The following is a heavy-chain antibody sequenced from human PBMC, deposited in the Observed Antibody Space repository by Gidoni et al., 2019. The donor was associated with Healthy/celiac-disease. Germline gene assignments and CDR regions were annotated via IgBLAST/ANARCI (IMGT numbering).Heavy chain of an antibody. CDR1: VYSFTNYW. D-gene: IGHD4-17*01. Sequence: EVQLVQSGAEVKKPGESLKISCKGPVYSFTNYWLGWVRLMPGKGLEWMGIIYTGDSDTRYIPSFQGQVTISADKSISTAYLQWSSLKASDTAMYYCARWTTVTTFNWVDPWGQGTLVTVSS. J-gene: IGHJ5*02. CDR3: ARWTTVTTFNWVDP. V-gene: IGHV5-51*03. CDR2: IYTGDSDT.